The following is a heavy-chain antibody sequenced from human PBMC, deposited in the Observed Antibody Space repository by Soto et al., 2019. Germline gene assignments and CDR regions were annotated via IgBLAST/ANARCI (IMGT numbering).Heavy chain of an antibody. CDR2: IYPGDSDT. CDR3: ALTGTPFDY. CDR1: GYSFTSYW. Sequence: XDSLKLSWQGSGYSFTSYWIGWVRQMPGKGLEWMGIIYPGDSDTRYSPSFQGQVTISADKSISTAYLQWSSMKASDTAMYYCALTGTPFDYWGQATLVTVS. V-gene: IGHV5-51*01. J-gene: IGHJ4*02. D-gene: IGHD1-20*01.